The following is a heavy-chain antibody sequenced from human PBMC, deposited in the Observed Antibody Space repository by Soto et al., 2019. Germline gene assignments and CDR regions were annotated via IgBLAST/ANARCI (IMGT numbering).Heavy chain of an antibody. CDR2: ISSNGGRT. CDR1: GFTFSSYA. V-gene: IGHV3-64D*06. J-gene: IGHJ6*02. D-gene: IGHD3-9*01. CDR3: VLGRYYDILTGYYKDYYYYGMDV. Sequence: GGSLRLSCSASGFTFSSYAMHWVRQDPGKGLEYVSAISSNGGRTYYGDSVKGRFTISRDNSKNTLYLQMSSLRAEDTAVYYCVLGRYYDILTGYYKDYYYYGMDVWGQGTTVTVSS.